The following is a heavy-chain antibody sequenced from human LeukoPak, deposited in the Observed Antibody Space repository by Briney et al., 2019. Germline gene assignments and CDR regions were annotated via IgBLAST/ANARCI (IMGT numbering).Heavy chain of an antibody. V-gene: IGHV5-51*01. Sequence: GGSLKISCKASGYTFTNYWIGWVRHTPGKGLEWMGIIHPGDSDTRYRTSFQGQVTMSVDESTSTAYLHWTSLKASDTAIYYCARHAGYCTGGKCYSSYYFDYWGQGTLVTVSS. J-gene: IGHJ4*02. CDR2: IHPGDSDT. D-gene: IGHD2-15*01. CDR1: GYTFTNYW. CDR3: ARHAGYCTGGKCYSSYYFDY.